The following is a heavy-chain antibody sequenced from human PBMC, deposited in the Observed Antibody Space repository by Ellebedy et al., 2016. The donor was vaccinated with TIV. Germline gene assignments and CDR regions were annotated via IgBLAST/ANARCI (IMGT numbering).Heavy chain of an antibody. V-gene: IGHV4-34*01. Sequence: MPSETLSLTCAVYGGSFSGYYWTWIRQPPGKGLEWIGEIWHSGSTNYNPSLKSRVTISVDKSKNQFSLKLNSVSAADTAVYYCAKENYGMDVWGQGTTVTVSS. CDR3: AKENYGMDV. J-gene: IGHJ6*02. CDR1: GGSFSGYY. CDR2: IWHSGST.